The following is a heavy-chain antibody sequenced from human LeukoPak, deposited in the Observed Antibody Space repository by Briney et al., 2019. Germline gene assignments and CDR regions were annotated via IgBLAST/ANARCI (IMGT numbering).Heavy chain of an antibody. Sequence: GASVKVSCKASGYTFTTYGISWVRQAPGHGLEWMGYISGHSDDENYADNFQGRLTMTTDTSTNTAYMELGSLTSDDTAVYYCARDWDGRTDCFDPWGQGTLVTVSS. CDR3: ARDWDGRTDCFDP. V-gene: IGHV1-18*01. D-gene: IGHD1-26*01. CDR2: ISGHSDDE. CDR1: GYTFTTYG. J-gene: IGHJ5*02.